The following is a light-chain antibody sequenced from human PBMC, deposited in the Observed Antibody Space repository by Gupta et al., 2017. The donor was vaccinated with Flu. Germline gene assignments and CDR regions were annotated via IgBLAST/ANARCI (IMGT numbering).Light chain of an antibody. V-gene: IGKV1-39*01. CDR2: AAS. CDR1: QSISSY. CDR3: QQSYSTPRLT. J-gene: IGKJ4*01. Sequence: DRVTITCRASQSISSYLNWYQQKPGKAPKLLIYAASSLQSGVPSRFSGSGFGTDFTLTISSLQPEDFATYYCQQSYSTPRLTFGGGTKVEIK.